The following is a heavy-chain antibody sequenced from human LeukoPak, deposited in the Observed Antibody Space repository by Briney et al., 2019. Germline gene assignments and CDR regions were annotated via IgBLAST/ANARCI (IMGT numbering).Heavy chain of an antibody. V-gene: IGHV4-59*01. CDR1: GGSISSYY. D-gene: IGHD3-22*01. CDR2: IYYSGST. CDR3: ARGHSSGYGWFDP. J-gene: IGHJ5*02. Sequence: SETLSLTCTVSGGSISSYYWSWIRQPPGKGLEWIGYIYYSGSTNYNPSLKSRVTISVDTSKNQFSLKLSSVTAADTAVYYCARGHSSGYGWFDPWGQGTLVTVSS.